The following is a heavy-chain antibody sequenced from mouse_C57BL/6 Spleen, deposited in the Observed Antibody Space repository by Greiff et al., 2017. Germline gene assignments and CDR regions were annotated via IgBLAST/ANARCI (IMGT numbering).Heavy chain of an antibody. CDR1: GYTFTSYW. V-gene: IGHV1-53*01. CDR2: INPSNGGT. J-gene: IGHJ3*01. Sequence: QVQLQQPGTELVKPGASVKLSCKASGYTFTSYWMHWVKQRPGQGLEWIGNINPSNGGTNYNEKFKSKATLTVDKSSSTAYMQLISLTSEDSAVYYGASWDDYYSWFAYWGQGTLVTVSA. CDR3: ASWDDYYSWFAY. D-gene: IGHD2-3*01.